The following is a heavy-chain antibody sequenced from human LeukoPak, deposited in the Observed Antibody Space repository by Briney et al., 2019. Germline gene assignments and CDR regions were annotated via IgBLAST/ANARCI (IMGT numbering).Heavy chain of an antibody. CDR3: ARDWSDNGDGYFQH. CDR1: GGSISSGDYY. V-gene: IGHV4-30-4*01. J-gene: IGHJ1*01. D-gene: IGHD4-17*01. CDR2: IYYSGTT. Sequence: SETLSLTCTVSGGSISSGDYYWSWIRQPPGKGLEWVGYIYYSGTTYYNPSLKSRVTISVDTSKNQFSLKLWSVTDADTAVYYCARDWSDNGDGYFQHWGQGTLVTVSS.